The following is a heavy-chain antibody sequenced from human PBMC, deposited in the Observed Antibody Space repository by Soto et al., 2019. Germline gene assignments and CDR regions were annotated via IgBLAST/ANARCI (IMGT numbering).Heavy chain of an antibody. D-gene: IGHD1-26*01. V-gene: IGHV4-59*01. J-gene: IGHJ6*02. CDR1: GGSISSYY. CDR3: ARDPIVGAGVYYYYGMDV. Sequence: SETLSLTCTVSGGSISSYYWSWIRQPPGKGLEWIGYIYYSGSTNYNPSLKSRVTISVDTSKNQFSLKLSSVTAADTAVYYCARDPIVGAGVYYYYGMDVWGQGTTVTVSS. CDR2: IYYSGST.